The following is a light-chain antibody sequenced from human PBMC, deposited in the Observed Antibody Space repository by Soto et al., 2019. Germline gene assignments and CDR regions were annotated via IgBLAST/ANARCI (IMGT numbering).Light chain of an antibody. V-gene: IGKV3-20*01. CDR2: GSS. Sequence: EIVLTQSPGTLSLSPGERATLSCRASQSVTNSYLAWYQQKPGQAPRLLIYGSSSRATGIPDRFSGSGSGTDFTLTISRLEPEDFAVYYCQQRGTSPLTFGGGTKVEIK. CDR3: QQRGTSPLT. CDR1: QSVTNSY. J-gene: IGKJ4*01.